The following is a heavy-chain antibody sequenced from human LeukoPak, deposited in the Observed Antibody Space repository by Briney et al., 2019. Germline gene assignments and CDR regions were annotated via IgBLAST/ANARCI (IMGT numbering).Heavy chain of an antibody. Sequence: GGSLRLSCAASGFTFSSYGMHWVRQAPGKGLEWVAVIWYDGSNKYYADSVKGRFTISRDNSKNTLYLQMNSLRAEDTAVYYCARAYCGGDCYSYYFDYWGQGTLVTVSS. CDR1: GFTFSSYG. CDR2: IWYDGSNK. D-gene: IGHD2-21*02. V-gene: IGHV3-33*01. J-gene: IGHJ4*02. CDR3: ARAYCGGDCYSYYFDY.